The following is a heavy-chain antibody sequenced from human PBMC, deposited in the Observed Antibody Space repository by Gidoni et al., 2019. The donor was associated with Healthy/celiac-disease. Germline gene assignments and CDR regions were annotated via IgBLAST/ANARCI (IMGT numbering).Heavy chain of an antibody. V-gene: IGHV4-59*01. D-gene: IGHD6-19*01. CDR2: IYSRGST. CDR1: GGPISSYY. J-gene: IGHJ4*02. CDR3: ARVEDSSGWYDY. Sequence: QVQLQESGPGQVKPSETLSRTCTGSGGPISSYYWSWIRRPPGKGLEWIVYIYSRGSTNYTPSLKSRVTISVATSTNQFSLKLSSVPAADTAVYSCARVEDSSGWYDYWGQGTLVTVSS.